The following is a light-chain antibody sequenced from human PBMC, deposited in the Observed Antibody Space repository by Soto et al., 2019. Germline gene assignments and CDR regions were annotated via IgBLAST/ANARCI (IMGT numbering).Light chain of an antibody. CDR3: QQRSNWPPLYS. CDR1: RTVTNS. Sequence: PGERATLSCRASRTVTNSLAWFQQKPGQAPRLLIYDTANRATGVAARFSGSGSGTAFTLTISSLEPEDVAVYYCQQRSNWPPLYSFGQGTKLESK. J-gene: IGKJ2*01. V-gene: IGKV3-11*01. CDR2: DTA.